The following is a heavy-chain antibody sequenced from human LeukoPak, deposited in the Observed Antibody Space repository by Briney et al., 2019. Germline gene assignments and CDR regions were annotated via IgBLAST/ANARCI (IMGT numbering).Heavy chain of an antibody. V-gene: IGHV1-69*06. CDR3: ARADGFGEYHIYYYYYMDV. CDR2: IIPIFGTA. J-gene: IGHJ6*03. D-gene: IGHD3-10*01. CDR1: GGTFSSYA. Sequence: ASVKVSCKASGGTFSSYAISWVRQAPGQGLEWMGRIIPIFGTANYAQKFQGRVTITADKSTSTAYMELSSLRSEDTAVYYCARADGFGEYHIYYYYYMDVWGKGTTVTVSS.